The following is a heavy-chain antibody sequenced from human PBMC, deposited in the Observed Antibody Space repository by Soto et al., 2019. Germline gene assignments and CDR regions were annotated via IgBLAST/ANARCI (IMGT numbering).Heavy chain of an antibody. CDR2: IIPIFGTA. CDR3: ARRLVRGVESHMVRGVIESYETYYYYYGMDV. Sequence: GASVKVSCKASGGTFSSYAISWVRQAPGQGLEWMGGIIPIFGTANYAQKFQGRVTITADESTSTAYMELSSLRSEDTAVYYCARRLVRGVESHMVRGVIESYETYYYYYGMDVWGQGTTVTVSS. J-gene: IGHJ6*02. CDR1: GGTFSSYA. D-gene: IGHD3-10*01. V-gene: IGHV1-69*13.